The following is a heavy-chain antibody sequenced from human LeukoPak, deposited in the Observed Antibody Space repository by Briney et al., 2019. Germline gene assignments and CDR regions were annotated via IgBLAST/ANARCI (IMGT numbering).Heavy chain of an antibody. CDR2: INSDGSST. Sequence: GGSLRLSCAASGFTFSSYWMHWVRQAPGKGLVWVSRINSDGSSTSYADSVKCRLTISRDNAKNALYLQMNGLRAEDTAVYYFARDRNYPRDQLDYWGQGALVTVSS. J-gene: IGHJ4*02. CDR1: GFTFSSYW. CDR3: ARDRNYPRDQLDY. D-gene: IGHD4-11*01. V-gene: IGHV3-74*01.